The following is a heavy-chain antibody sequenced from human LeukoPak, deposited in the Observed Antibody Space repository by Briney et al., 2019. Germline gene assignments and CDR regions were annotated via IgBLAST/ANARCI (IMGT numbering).Heavy chain of an antibody. J-gene: IGHJ4*02. CDR2: ISGSGGST. V-gene: IGHV3-23*01. D-gene: IGHD3-22*01. CDR3: AKDLSYDSSGYYAY. CDR1: GFTFSSYA. Sequence: GGPLRLSCAASGFTFSSYAMSWIRQAPGKGLEWVSAISGSGGSTYYADSVKGRFTISRDNSKNTLYLQMNSLRAEDTAVYYCAKDLSYDSSGYYAYWGQGTLVTVSS.